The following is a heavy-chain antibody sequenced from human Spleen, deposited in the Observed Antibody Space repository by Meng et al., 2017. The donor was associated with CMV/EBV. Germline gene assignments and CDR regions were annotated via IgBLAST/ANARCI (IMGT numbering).Heavy chain of an antibody. CDR3: SKGVPAAPNTYFQH. D-gene: IGHD2-2*01. Sequence: ASGYTFTSYYMHWVRQAPGQGLEWMGISNPSGGSTSYAQKFQGRVTMTRDTSTSTVYMELSSLRAEDTAVYYCSKGVPAAPNTYFQHWGQGTLVTVSS. V-gene: IGHV1-46*01. CDR1: GYTFTSYY. CDR2: SNPSGGST. J-gene: IGHJ1*01.